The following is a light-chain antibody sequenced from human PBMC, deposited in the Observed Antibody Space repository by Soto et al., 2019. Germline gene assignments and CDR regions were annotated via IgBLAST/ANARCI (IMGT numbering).Light chain of an antibody. V-gene: IGKV3-15*01. CDR3: QQYNNWPLYT. CDR1: QSVSSN. Sequence: EIVMTQSPATLSVSPGERATLSCRASQSVSSNLAWYQQKPGQAPRLLIYGASTRATGIPARFSGSGSGTEFTLTLSSLQSEDFAFYYCQQYNNWPLYTFGQGTKLEIK. CDR2: GAS. J-gene: IGKJ2*01.